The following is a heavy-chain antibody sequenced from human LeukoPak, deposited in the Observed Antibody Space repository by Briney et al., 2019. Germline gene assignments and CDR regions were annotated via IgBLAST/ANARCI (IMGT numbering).Heavy chain of an antibody. Sequence: GGSLRLSCAAPGFMFSNYAMNWVRQAPGKGLEWVSVISGSGDTTHYADSVKGRLTISRDNAKKTLYLQMNSLRAEDTAVYYCAKAFDSRALRRGAYYCDYWGQGSLVSDCS. CDR1: GFMFSNYA. CDR3: AKAFDSRALRRGAYYCDY. CDR2: ISGSGDTT. J-gene: IGHJ4*02. V-gene: IGHV3-23*01. D-gene: IGHD3-10*01.